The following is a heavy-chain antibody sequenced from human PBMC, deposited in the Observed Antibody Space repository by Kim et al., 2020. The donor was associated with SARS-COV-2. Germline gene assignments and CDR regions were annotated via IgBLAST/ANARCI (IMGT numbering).Heavy chain of an antibody. Sequence: SETLSLTCTVSGGSISSGGYYWSWLRQHPGKGLEWIGYIYYSGSTYYNPSLKSRVTISVDTSKNQFSLKLSSVTAADTAVYYCARAGATIFVVVSAFDIWGQGTMVTVSS. CDR1: GGSISSGGYY. CDR3: ARAGATIFVVVSAFDI. D-gene: IGHD3-3*01. V-gene: IGHV4-31*03. CDR2: IYYSGST. J-gene: IGHJ3*02.